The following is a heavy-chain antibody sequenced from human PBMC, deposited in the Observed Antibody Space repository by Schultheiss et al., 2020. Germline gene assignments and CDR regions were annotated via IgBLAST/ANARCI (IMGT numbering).Heavy chain of an antibody. CDR2: ISGSGGTT. CDR1: GFTFSDYY. Sequence: GSLRLSCAASGFTFSDYYMSWIRQAPGKGLEWVSGISGSGGTTSYADSVKGRFTISRDNSKNTLYLQMNSLRAEDTAVYYCAGFRWIQLWSNFDYWGQGTLVTVSS. D-gene: IGHD5-18*01. CDR3: AGFRWIQLWSNFDY. J-gene: IGHJ4*02. V-gene: IGHV3-23*01.